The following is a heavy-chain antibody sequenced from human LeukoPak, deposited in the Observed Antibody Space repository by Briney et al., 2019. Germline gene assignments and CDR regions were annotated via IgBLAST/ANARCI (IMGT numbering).Heavy chain of an antibody. D-gene: IGHD2-15*01. CDR2: ISSSGSTI. CDR1: GFTFSSYE. J-gene: IGHJ6*03. CDR3: ARQDIVVVVAATKSNYYYYYYMDV. Sequence: GGSLRLSCAASGFTFSSYEMNWVRQAPGKGLEWVSYISSSGSTIYYADSVKGRFTISRDNSKNTLYLQMNSLRAEDTAVYYCARQDIVVVVAATKSNYYYYYYMDVWGKGTTVTISS. V-gene: IGHV3-48*03.